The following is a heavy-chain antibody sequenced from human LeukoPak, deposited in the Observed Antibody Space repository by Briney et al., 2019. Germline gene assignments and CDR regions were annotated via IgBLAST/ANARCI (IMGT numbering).Heavy chain of an antibody. D-gene: IGHD3-10*01. CDR1: GFTFSIYW. Sequence: PGGSLRLSCAASGFTFSIYWMSWVRQAPGKGLEWVANIKQDGSEQYYVDSVKGRFTISRDNAKNSLYLQMNSLRAEDTAVYYCASDREYYDASGSLDHWGQGTLVTVSS. CDR2: IKQDGSEQ. J-gene: IGHJ5*02. CDR3: ASDREYYDASGSLDH. V-gene: IGHV3-7*04.